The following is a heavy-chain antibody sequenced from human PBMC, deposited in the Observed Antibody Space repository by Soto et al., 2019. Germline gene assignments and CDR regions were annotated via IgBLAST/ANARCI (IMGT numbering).Heavy chain of an antibody. D-gene: IGHD6-13*01. CDR2: IYPDESDT. J-gene: IGHJ4*02. CDR1: GYSFTKYW. Sequence: GESLKISCKGSGYSFTKYWIGWVRQMPGKGLEWMAIIYPDESDTRYSPSFQGQVNISADNSISTAYLQWSSLKASDTAMYYCARSPELYSSRNDYWGQGTLVTVSS. V-gene: IGHV5-51*01. CDR3: ARSPELYSSRNDY.